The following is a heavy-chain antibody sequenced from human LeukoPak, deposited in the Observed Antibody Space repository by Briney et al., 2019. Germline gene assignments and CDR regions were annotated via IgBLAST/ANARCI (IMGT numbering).Heavy chain of an antibody. V-gene: IGHV3-30-3*01. CDR3: ARVAKGMLYYFDY. Sequence: PGGSLRLSCAASGFTFSSYAMHWVRQAPGKGLEWVAVISYDGSNKYYADSVKGRFTISRDNSKNTLYVQMNSLRAEDTAVYYCARVAKGMLYYFDYWGQGTLVTVSS. J-gene: IGHJ4*02. CDR2: ISYDGSNK. CDR1: GFTFSSYA. D-gene: IGHD3-10*01.